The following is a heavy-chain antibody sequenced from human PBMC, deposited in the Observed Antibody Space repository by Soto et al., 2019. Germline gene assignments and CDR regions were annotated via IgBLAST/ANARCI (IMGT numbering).Heavy chain of an antibody. V-gene: IGHV1-46*01. D-gene: IGHD3-22*01. Sequence: ASVKVSCKASGYTFTSYYMHWVRQAPGQGLEWMGIINPSGGSTSYAQKFQGRVTITRDTSASTVYMELSSLSSEDTAVYYCVRDYASDSGVHLDFWGQGTLVTVSS. CDR1: GYTFTSYY. J-gene: IGHJ4*02. CDR3: VRDYASDSGVHLDF. CDR2: INPSGGST.